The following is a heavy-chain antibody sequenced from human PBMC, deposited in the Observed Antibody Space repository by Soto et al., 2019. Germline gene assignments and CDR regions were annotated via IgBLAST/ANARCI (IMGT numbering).Heavy chain of an antibody. Sequence: QVQLQESGPGLVKPSQTLSLTCTVSGGSIGSGDYYWSWIRQPPGKGLEWIGYIYYTGSTYYNPSLKSRLIMSVDTSKNQLSLKLSSVTAADTAVYYCARAFDDSSGYYGGLGYWGREPWSPSPQ. V-gene: IGHV4-30-4*01. D-gene: IGHD3-22*01. CDR3: ARAFDDSSGYYGGLGY. CDR2: IYYTGST. CDR1: GGSIGSGDYY. J-gene: IGHJ4*02.